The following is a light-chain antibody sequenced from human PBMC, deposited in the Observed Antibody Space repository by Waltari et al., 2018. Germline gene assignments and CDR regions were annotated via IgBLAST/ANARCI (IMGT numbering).Light chain of an antibody. CDR3: QKYVRLPVT. V-gene: IGKV3-20*01. CDR2: GAS. J-gene: IGKJ1*01. CDR1: ESVSRS. Sequence: EIVLTQSPGTLSLSVGDRATVSCRASESVSRSLAWYQQKPGQAPRLLIYGASTRATGIPDRFSGSGSGTDFSLTISRLEPEDFAVYYCQKYVRLPVTFGQGTTVEI.